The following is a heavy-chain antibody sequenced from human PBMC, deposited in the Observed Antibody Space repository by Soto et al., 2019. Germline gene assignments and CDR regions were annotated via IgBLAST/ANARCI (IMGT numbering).Heavy chain of an antibody. CDR3: ARGRFGYFRPGGYYSRNSWFDP. J-gene: IGHJ5*02. D-gene: IGHD3-10*01. CDR1: GGSFSGYY. CDR2: ITHSGST. Sequence: QVQLQQWGAGLLKPSETLSLTCAVYGGSFSGYYWSWIRQPPGKGLEWIGEITHSGSTNYNPTLKGPVIISVDTYKNECALKLCTVTAAATAVHYCARGRFGYFRPGGYYSRNSWFDPWGQGTLVTVSS. V-gene: IGHV4-34*01.